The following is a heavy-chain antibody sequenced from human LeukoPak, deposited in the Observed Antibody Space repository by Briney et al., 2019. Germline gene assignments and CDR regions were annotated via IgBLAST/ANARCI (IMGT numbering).Heavy chain of an antibody. J-gene: IGHJ5*02. D-gene: IGHD2-2*01. Sequence: ASVKVSCKASGGTFISYTISWVRQAPGQGLEWMGRIIPILGIANYAQKFQGRVTITADKSTSTAYMELSSLISEDTAVYYCATRYCSSTSCPNWFDPWGQGTLVTVSS. V-gene: IGHV1-69*02. CDR2: IIPILGIA. CDR1: GGTFISYT. CDR3: ATRYCSSTSCPNWFDP.